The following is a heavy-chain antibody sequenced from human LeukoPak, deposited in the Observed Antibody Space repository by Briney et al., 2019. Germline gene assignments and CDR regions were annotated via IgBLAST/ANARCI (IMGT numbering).Heavy chain of an antibody. Sequence: SETLSLTCTISGVSISSYYWSWIRQPPGEGLEWIGYIYYSGSTNYNPSLKSRVTISVDTSKNQFSLKLSSVTAADTAVYYCARGLNRGDAFDIWGQGTMVTVSS. CDR1: GVSISSYY. CDR2: IYYSGST. V-gene: IGHV4-59*01. D-gene: IGHD3-16*01. J-gene: IGHJ3*02. CDR3: ARGLNRGDAFDI.